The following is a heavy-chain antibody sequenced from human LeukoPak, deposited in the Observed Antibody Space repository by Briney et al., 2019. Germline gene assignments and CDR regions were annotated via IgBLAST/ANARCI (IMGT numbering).Heavy chain of an antibody. Sequence: NPGGSLRLSCAASGFSFSSHAMNWVRLAPGKGLEWVSFISSDGRDIFYSDSVRGRFTISRDNAKNSLSLQMTSLRVEDTAIYYCAKDAGPYYDSPGYYYPWGQGTLVTVSS. J-gene: IGHJ5*02. V-gene: IGHV3-21*01. D-gene: IGHD3-22*01. CDR2: ISSDGRDI. CDR3: AKDAGPYYDSPGYYYP. CDR1: GFSFSSHA.